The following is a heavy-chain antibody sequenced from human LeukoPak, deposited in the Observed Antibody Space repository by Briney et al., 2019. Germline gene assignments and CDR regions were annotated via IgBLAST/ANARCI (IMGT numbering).Heavy chain of an antibody. CDR1: GFGFFDFG. D-gene: IGHD2-21*01. CDR3: AKDPFDLLGYCGDTSSCTIDH. CDR2: ISPNGDKI. J-gene: IGHJ4*02. Sequence: GSLRLSCSASGFGFFDFGMSWVRQAPGKGLEWVSGISPNGDKIYYADSVKGRFTISRDNSMNTLYLQMNSLRAEDTAVYHCAKDPFDLLGYCGDTSSCTIDHWGQGTLVSVSS. V-gene: IGHV3-23*01.